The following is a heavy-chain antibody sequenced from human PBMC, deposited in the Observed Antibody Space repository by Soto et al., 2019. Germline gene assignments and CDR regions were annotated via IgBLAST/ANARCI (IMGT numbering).Heavy chain of an antibody. Sequence: SETLSLTCTVSGGSVSSETYYWSWIQQPPGKRLEWIGYIYYSGSTNYNPSLKSRVTISVDTSKNHFSLKLSSVTAADTAVYYCARGPTYYYDSGGEDYFDFWGQGTLVTVSS. D-gene: IGHD3-22*01. J-gene: IGHJ4*02. CDR3: ARGPTYYYDSGGEDYFDF. V-gene: IGHV4-61*03. CDR1: GGSVSSETYY. CDR2: IYYSGST.